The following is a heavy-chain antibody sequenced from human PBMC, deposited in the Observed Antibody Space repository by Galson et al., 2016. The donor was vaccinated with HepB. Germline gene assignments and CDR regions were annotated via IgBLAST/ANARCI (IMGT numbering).Heavy chain of an antibody. CDR1: GYAFTNYV. Sequence: SVKVSCKASGYAFTNYVTVWVRQASGQGLEWMAWMNPNSGNTGLAPRFKGRLTLTRDTSISTAYMELNSLKSDDTAVYYCARGLAVVVTALRGALDIWGQGTMVVVSS. CDR3: ARGLAVVVTALRGALDI. V-gene: IGHV1-8*01. J-gene: IGHJ3*02. D-gene: IGHD2-21*02. CDR2: MNPNSGNT.